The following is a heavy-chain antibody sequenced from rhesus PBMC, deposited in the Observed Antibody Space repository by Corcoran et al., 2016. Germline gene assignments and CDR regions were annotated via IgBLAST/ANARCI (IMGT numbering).Heavy chain of an antibody. J-gene: IGHJ4*01. CDR3: TRGISTWVFDY. Sequence: EVQLVETGGGLVQPGGSLRLSCAASGFTFSDYYMSWVRQAPGKGPEWVGFNRNKANGGTAENAASVKGRFTIARDDSKSIASLQMNSLKTEDTAVYYCTRGISTWVFDYWGQGVLVTVSS. V-gene: IGHV3S22*01. CDR2: NRNKANGGTA. D-gene: IGHD5-24*01. CDR1: GFTFSDYY.